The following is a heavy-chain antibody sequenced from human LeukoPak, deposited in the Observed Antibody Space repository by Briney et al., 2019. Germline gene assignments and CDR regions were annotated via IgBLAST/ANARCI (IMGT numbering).Heavy chain of an antibody. CDR3: ARDLRHCSGGSCYSRYYYYYGMDV. D-gene: IGHD2-15*01. J-gene: IGHJ6*02. CDR2: IIPILGIA. V-gene: IGHV1-69*04. Sequence: SVKVSCKASGYTFTSYGISWVRQAPGQGLEWMGRIIPILGIANYAQKFQGRVTITADKSTSTAYMELSSLRSEDTAVYYCARDLRHCSGGSCYSRYYYYYGMDVWGQGTTVTVSS. CDR1: GYTFTSYG.